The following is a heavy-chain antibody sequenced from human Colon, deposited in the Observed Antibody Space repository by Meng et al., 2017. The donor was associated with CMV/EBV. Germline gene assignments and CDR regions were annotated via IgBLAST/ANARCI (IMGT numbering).Heavy chain of an antibody. D-gene: IGHD2-2*01. CDR3: ARVLVIPTAMGGVGWLDP. CDR2: IYNNGRT. CDR1: GFTFSGFW. J-gene: IGHJ5*02. Sequence: GSLRLSCAASGFTFSGFWRSWVRQPPGKGLEWIGNIYNNGRTYYNPSLKSRVTISVDTSKNQFSLKLSSVTAVDTAVYFCARVLVIPTAMGGVGWLDPWGQGTLVTVSS. V-gene: IGHV4-38-2*01.